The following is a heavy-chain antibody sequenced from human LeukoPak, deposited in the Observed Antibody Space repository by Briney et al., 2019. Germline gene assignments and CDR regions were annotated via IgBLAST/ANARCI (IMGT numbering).Heavy chain of an antibody. CDR3: GRLFADNYYDSSGYCGNWFDP. Sequence: SETLSLTCSVSGGSISSSSYYCGWIRQPPGKGLERIVSIYYSGRTYYNPSLKSRVTISEDVSKKQFSLTLSSVTAADKAVYDCGRLFADNYYDSSGYCGNWFDPWGQGTLVTVSS. V-gene: IGHV4-39*01. CDR1: GGSISSSSYY. CDR2: IYYSGRT. D-gene: IGHD3-22*01. J-gene: IGHJ5*02.